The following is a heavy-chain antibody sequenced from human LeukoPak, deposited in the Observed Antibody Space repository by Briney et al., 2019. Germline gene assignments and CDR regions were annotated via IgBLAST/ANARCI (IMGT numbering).Heavy chain of an antibody. CDR3: AKDTTSHGDYAHFQN. CDR2: ISYDGSNK. CDR1: GFTFSSYG. D-gene: IGHD4-17*01. Sequence: GGSLRLSCAASGFTFSSYGMHWVRQAPGKGLEWVAVISYDGSNKYYADSVKGRFTISRDNSKNTLYLQMNSLRAEDTAVYYCAKDTTSHGDYAHFQNWGQGTLVTVSS. J-gene: IGHJ1*01. V-gene: IGHV3-30*18.